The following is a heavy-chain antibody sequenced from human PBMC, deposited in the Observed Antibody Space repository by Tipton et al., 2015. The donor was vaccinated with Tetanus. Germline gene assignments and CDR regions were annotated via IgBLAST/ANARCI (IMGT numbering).Heavy chain of an antibody. Sequence: LRLSCTVSGGSMSSSSYFWAWIRQPPGKGLEWIGSIYYTGNTYYNSSLKSRVTISVDTPKNQFSLKLTSVPAADTSVYYCARHTSNWKALGFDPWGQGTLVTVSS. CDR1: GGSMSSSSYF. CDR3: ARHTSNWKALGFDP. D-gene: IGHD1-20*01. CDR2: IYYTGNT. V-gene: IGHV4-39*01. J-gene: IGHJ5*02.